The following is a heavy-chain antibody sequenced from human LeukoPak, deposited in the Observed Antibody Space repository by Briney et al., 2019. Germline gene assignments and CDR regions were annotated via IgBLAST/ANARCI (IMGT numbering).Heavy chain of an antibody. CDR2: IYYSGST. J-gene: IGHJ4*02. V-gene: IGHV4-39*01. CDR1: GGSISSSSYY. CDR3: AVRFLEWLSIDY. Sequence: SETLSLTCTVSGGSISSSSYYWGWIRQPPGEGLEWIGSIYYSGSTYYNPSLKSRVTISVDTSKNQFSLKLSSVTAADTAVYYCAVRFLEWLSIDYWGQGTLVTVSS. D-gene: IGHD3-3*01.